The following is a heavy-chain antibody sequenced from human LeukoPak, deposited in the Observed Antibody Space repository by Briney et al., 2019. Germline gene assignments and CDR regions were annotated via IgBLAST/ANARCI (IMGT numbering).Heavy chain of an antibody. D-gene: IGHD2-2*01. V-gene: IGHV1-8*03. J-gene: IGHJ4*02. CDR2: MNPNSGNT. CDR1: GYTFTSYD. CDR3: ARGRKQRYCSSTSCPYYFDY. Sequence: ASVKVSCKASGYTFTSYDINWVRQATGQGPEWMGWMNPNSGNTGYAQKFQGRVTITRNTSISTAYMELSSLRSEDTAVYYCARGRKQRYCSSTSCPYYFDYWGQGTLVTVSS.